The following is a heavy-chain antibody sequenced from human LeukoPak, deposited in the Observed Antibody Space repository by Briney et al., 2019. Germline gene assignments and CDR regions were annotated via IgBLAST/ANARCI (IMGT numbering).Heavy chain of an antibody. V-gene: IGHV4-59*01. J-gene: IGHJ3*02. CDR2: IYYSGST. CDR3: ARGPLGELFNDAFDI. D-gene: IGHD3-10*01. CDR1: GGSISSYY. Sequence: SETLSLTCTVSGGSISSYYWSWIRQPPGKGLEWIGYIYYSGSTNYNPSLKSRVTISVDTSKNQFSLKLSSVTAADTAVYYCARGPLGELFNDAFDIWGQGTLVTVSS.